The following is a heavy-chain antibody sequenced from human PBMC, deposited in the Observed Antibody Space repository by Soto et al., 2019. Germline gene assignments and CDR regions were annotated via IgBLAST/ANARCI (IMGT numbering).Heavy chain of an antibody. V-gene: IGHV4-31*03. Sequence: SETLSLTCIVSGASISSGVYYWTWIRQHSGKGLELIGFVYYTGITYYNPSLGSRLDISVDMSKNQFSLKLTSVTAADTAIYYCARGAAADSNWLDPWGQGALVTVSS. CDR1: GASISSGVYY. J-gene: IGHJ5*02. D-gene: IGHD6-13*01. CDR3: ARGAAADSNWLDP. CDR2: VYYTGIT.